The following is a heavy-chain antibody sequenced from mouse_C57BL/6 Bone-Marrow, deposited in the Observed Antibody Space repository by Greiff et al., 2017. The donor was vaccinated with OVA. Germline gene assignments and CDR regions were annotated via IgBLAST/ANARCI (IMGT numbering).Heavy chain of an antibody. CDR2: ISSGGSYT. J-gene: IGHJ2*01. Sequence: EVQGVDSGGDLVKPGGSLKLSCAASGFTFSSYGMSWVRQTPDKRLEWVATISSGGSYTYYPDSVKGRFTISRDNAKNTLYLQMSSLKSEDTAMYYCARRPIYYYGSSYYFDYWGQGTTLTVSS. V-gene: IGHV5-6*01. CDR3: ARRPIYYYGSSYYFDY. D-gene: IGHD1-1*01. CDR1: GFTFSSYG.